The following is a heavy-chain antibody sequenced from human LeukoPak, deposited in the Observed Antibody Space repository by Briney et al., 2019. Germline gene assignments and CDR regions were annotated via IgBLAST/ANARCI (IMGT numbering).Heavy chain of an antibody. CDR2: IYYSGST. D-gene: IGHD2-2*02. V-gene: IGHV4-59*01. CDR1: GGSFSSYY. CDR3: ARGGYCSSTSCYTRWFDP. Sequence: PSETLSLTCAVYGGSFSSYYWSWIRQPPGKGLEWIGYIYYSGSTNYNPSLKSRVTKSVDTSKRQFSLKLSSVTAADTAVYYCARGGYCSSTSCYTRWFDPWGRGTLVTVSS. J-gene: IGHJ5*02.